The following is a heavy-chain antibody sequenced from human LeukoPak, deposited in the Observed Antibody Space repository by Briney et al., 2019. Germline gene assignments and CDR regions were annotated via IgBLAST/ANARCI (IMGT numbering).Heavy chain of an antibody. Sequence: SETLSLTCAVSGYSISSGYYWGWIRQPPGKGLEWIGSIYYSGTTYYNTSLESRVTISEDTSRNRFSLMLSSVTAADTAVYYCVRQNSDYYYYYLDVWGEGTTVIVSS. D-gene: IGHD1-7*01. CDR1: GYSISSGYY. CDR2: IYYSGTT. CDR3: VRQNSDYYYYYLDV. V-gene: IGHV4-38-2*01. J-gene: IGHJ6*03.